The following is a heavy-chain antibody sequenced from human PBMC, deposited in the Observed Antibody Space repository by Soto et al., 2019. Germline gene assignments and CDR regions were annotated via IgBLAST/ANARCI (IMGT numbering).Heavy chain of an antibody. V-gene: IGHV3-23*01. D-gene: IGHD3-16*01. CDR2: ISGGGTGT. CDR3: EMGEYYDNFGNWAWHKVFDS. CDR1: GFTFTNYA. Sequence: GGSLRLSCAASGFTFTNYALHWVRQAPGKGLEWVSSISGGGTGTYSADAVKGRFTISSDKSRNTVYLQMSSLRAADTAVYYCEMGEYYDNFGNWAWHKVFDSRGPRNLVPVSS. J-gene: IGHJ4*02.